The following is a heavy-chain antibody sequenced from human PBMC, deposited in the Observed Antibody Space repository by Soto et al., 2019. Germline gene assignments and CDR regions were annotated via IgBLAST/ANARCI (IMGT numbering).Heavy chain of an antibody. V-gene: IGHV3-30*04. Sequence: HPGGSLRLSCAASGFTFSSYSMHWVRQAPGKGLEWVAVISYDGTNKYYADSVKGRFTISRDNSKNTLCLQMNSLRAEDTAVYYCATELELRRYFDYWGQGTLVTVSS. CDR3: ATELELRRYFDY. J-gene: IGHJ4*02. D-gene: IGHD3-16*01. CDR2: ISYDGTNK. CDR1: GFTFSSYS.